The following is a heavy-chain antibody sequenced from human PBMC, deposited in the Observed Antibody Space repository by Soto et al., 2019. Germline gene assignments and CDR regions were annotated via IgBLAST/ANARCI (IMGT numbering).Heavy chain of an antibody. D-gene: IGHD1-26*01. CDR3: ARVRRLSGSYYSGPYYYGMEI. CDR2: INSDGSST. Sequence: PGGSLRLSCAAAGFNFSSYWMHWVRQAPGKGLVWVSRINSDGSSTSYADSVKGRFTISRDNAKNTLYLQMNSLRAEDTAVYYCARVRRLSGSYYSGPYYYGMEIRGLGTTV. CDR1: GFNFSSYW. J-gene: IGHJ6*01. V-gene: IGHV3-74*01.